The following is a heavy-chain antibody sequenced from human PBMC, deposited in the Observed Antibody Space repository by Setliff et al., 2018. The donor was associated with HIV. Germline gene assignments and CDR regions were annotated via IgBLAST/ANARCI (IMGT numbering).Heavy chain of an antibody. J-gene: IGHJ1*01. V-gene: IGHV1-24*01. CDR1: GYSLTDLS. CDR3: ATTRAYYYDSSGQEYFQY. CDR2: LDPEDGET. Sequence: ASVKVSCKVSGYSLTDLSIHWVRQAPGKGLEWMGGLDPEDGETVYAQKLQGRVTMTEDTSTDTAYMELSSLRSEDTAMYYCATTRAYYYDSSGQEYFQYWGHGTLVTVSS. D-gene: IGHD3-22*01.